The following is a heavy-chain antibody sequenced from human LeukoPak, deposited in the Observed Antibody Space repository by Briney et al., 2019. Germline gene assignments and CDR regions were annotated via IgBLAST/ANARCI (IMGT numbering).Heavy chain of an antibody. J-gene: IGHJ4*02. Sequence: PGGSLRLSCAASGFTFDDYAMHWVRQAPGKGLEWVSGISWNSGSIGYADSVKGRFTISGDNAKNSLYLQMNSLRAEDTAVYYCAKVRIVVVPAAADYWGQGTLVTVSS. V-gene: IGHV3-9*01. CDR1: GFTFDDYA. D-gene: IGHD2-2*01. CDR2: ISWNSGSI. CDR3: AKVRIVVVPAAADY.